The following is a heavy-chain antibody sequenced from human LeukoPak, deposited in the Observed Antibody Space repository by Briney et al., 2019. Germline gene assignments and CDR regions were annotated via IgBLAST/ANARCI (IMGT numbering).Heavy chain of an antibody. Sequence: SETLSLTCAVYGGSFTGYSWSWIRQPPGKGLEWIGYIYHSGSTYYNPSLKSRVTISVDRSKNQFSLKLSSVTAADTAVYYCASLYDSSGYYYDYWGQGTLVTVSS. CDR3: ASLYDSSGYYYDY. CDR2: IYHSGST. CDR1: GGSFTGYS. V-gene: IGHV4-30-2*01. J-gene: IGHJ4*02. D-gene: IGHD3-22*01.